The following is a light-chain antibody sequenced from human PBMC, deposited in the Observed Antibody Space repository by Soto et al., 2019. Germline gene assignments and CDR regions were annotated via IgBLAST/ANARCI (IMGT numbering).Light chain of an antibody. J-gene: IGLJ1*01. CDR3: SSCTSSTTPLV. V-gene: IGLV2-14*01. CDR2: EVS. Sequence: QSALTQPASVSGSPGQSITISCTGTSSDIGGYNYVSWYQHHPGKAPQLMIYEVSNRPSGVSTRFSGSKSGNTASLTISGLQPEDEADYYCSSCTSSTTPLVFGTGTKLTVL. CDR1: SSDIGGYNY.